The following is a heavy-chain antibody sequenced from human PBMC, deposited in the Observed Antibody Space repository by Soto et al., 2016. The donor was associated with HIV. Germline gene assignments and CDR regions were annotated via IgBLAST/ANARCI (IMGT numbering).Heavy chain of an antibody. J-gene: IGHJ4*02. Sequence: VQLLESGGGLVQPGGSLRLSCAASGFTFNSYAMNWVRQAPGKGLEWVSTISGSGSSTYYADSVKGRFTISRDNSKNTLYLQMNSLRAEDTAVYYCAKTLPVAGLVDWGQGTLVTVSS. CDR1: GFTFNSYA. V-gene: IGHV3-23*01. D-gene: IGHD6-19*01. CDR2: ISGSGSST. CDR3: AKTLPVAGLVD.